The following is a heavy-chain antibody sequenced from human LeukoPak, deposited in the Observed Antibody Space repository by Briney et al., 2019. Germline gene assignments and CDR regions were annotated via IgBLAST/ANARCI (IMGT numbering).Heavy chain of an antibody. J-gene: IGHJ4*02. CDR3: ARLSYGGFDC. V-gene: IGHV3-53*01. Sequence: PGGSLRLSCAASGFTVSSNCMSWVRQAPGKGREWVSVIYSGDNTYYADSVKGRFTISRDNSKNTLYLQMNSLRAEDTAVYYCARLSYGGFDCWGQGTLVTVSS. D-gene: IGHD4-23*01. CDR2: IYSGDNT. CDR1: GFTVSSNC.